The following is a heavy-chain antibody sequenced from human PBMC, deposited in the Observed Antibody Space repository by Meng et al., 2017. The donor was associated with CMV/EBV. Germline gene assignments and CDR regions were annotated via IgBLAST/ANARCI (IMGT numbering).Heavy chain of an antibody. CDR3: ARQVRS. CDR2: IDPNSGAT. CDR1: GYTFTSYY. Sequence: ASVKVSCKASGYTFTSYYIHWVRQAPGQGLEWMGWIDPNSGATNYAQKFQGRVTISVDTSKNQFSLKLSSVTAADTAVYYCARQVRSWGQGTLVTVSS. V-gene: IGHV1-2*02. J-gene: IGHJ4*02.